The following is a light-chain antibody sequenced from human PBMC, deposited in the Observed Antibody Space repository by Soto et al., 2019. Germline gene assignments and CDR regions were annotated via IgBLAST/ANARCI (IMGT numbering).Light chain of an antibody. V-gene: IGKV1-33*01. CDR3: QQYDNLPRT. CDR2: DAS. Sequence: DIQMTQSPSSLSASVGDRVTITCQASQDINNYLNWYQQKSGKAPKLLIYDASNLETGVPARFSGSGSGTDFTFTISSLQPEDIATYYCQQYDNLPRTFGRGTKVNIK. CDR1: QDINNY. J-gene: IGKJ3*01.